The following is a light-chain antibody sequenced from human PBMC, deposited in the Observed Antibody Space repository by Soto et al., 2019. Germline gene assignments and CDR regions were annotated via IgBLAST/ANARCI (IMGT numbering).Light chain of an antibody. Sequence: DIQMTQSPSSLSASVGDRVTITCRASETIASYLNWYQQRPGKAPKLLIYAASSLQSGVPSRFGSSGSGTDVTHTITSLQHEDFATYYCQQTYNPPRTFGQGTRL. CDR3: QQTYNPPRT. CDR1: ETIASY. J-gene: IGKJ1*01. V-gene: IGKV1-39*01. CDR2: AAS.